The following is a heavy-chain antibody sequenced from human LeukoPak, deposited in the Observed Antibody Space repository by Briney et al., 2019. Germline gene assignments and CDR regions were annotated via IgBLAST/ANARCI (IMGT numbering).Heavy chain of an antibody. CDR1: GGSISSSTYY. CDR3: ACLYCSGGSCYGDGLR. D-gene: IGHD2-15*01. Sequence: PSETLSLTCTVSGGSISSSTYYWGWIRQPPGKGLEWIGSIYYSGSTYYNPSLKSRVTISVDTSKNHFSLKLSSVTAADTAVYYCACLYCSGGSCYGDGLRWGQGTLVTVSS. V-gene: IGHV4-39*02. CDR2: IYYSGST. J-gene: IGHJ4*02.